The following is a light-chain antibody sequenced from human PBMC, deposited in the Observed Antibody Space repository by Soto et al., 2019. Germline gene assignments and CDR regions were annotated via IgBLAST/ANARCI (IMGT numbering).Light chain of an antibody. CDR2: DVT. Sequence: QSVLTQPASVSGSPGQSITISCIGTSSDVGAYKFVSWYQHPPGEDPKLLIYDVTNRPSGLSSRFSGSKSGNTASLTISGLRAEDEADYYCCSYTTSGTLVFGTGTKLTVL. J-gene: IGLJ1*01. CDR3: CSYTTSGTLV. CDR1: SSDVGAYKF. V-gene: IGLV2-14*03.